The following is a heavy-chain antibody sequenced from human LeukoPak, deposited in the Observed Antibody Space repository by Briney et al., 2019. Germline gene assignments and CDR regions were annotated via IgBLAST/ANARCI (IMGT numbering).Heavy chain of an antibody. Sequence: SQTLSLTCAISGDSVSSNNAAWNWIRQSPSRGLEWLGRTYYRSKWYIDDAVSVKSRVTITPDTSRTPEDTAVYYCARDVATQFFDNWGQGAWVTVSS. CDR1: GDSVSSNNAA. CDR2: TYYRSKWYI. J-gene: IGHJ4*02. D-gene: IGHD5-12*01. CDR3: ARDVATQFFDN. V-gene: IGHV6-1*01.